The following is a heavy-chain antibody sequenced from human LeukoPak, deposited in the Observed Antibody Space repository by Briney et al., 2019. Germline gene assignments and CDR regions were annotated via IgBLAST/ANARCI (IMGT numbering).Heavy chain of an antibody. CDR1: GYTFSNSA. Sequence: GGSLRLSCAASGYTFSNSALGWVRQAAGKGLEWVSSIIDSGSGTFYPDSVKGRFTLSRDTSKNMLYLQMSSLRIDDTAVYYCANRQLRGDSSYYFDYWGPGTLVTVSS. V-gene: IGHV3-23*01. J-gene: IGHJ4*02. CDR3: ANRQLRGDSSYYFDY. CDR2: IIDSGSGT. D-gene: IGHD3-16*01.